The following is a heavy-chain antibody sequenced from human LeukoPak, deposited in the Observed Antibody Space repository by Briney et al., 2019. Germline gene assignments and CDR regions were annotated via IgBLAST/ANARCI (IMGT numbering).Heavy chain of an antibody. CDR1: GGSISNSASY. D-gene: IGHD2/OR15-2a*01. V-gene: IGHV4-39*01. CDR2: IHHSGRT. Sequence: SETLSLTCIVSGGSISNSASYWDWIRQPPGKGLEWIGSIHHSGRTYQKTSLESRVTMSIDTSKNQFSLMLGSVTAADTAVYFCARSLPVRIKPSDYWGQGILVTVSS. CDR3: ARSLPVRIKPSDY. J-gene: IGHJ4*02.